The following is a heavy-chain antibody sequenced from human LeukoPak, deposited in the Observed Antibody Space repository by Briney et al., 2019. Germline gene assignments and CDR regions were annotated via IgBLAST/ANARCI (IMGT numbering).Heavy chain of an antibody. CDR2: TYPGDSDT. CDR3: ARLQALQAYYYDSSGYI. CDR1: GYSFTSYW. Sequence: AGESLKISCKGSGYSFTSYWIGWVRQMPGKGLEWMGITYPGDSDTRYSPSFQGQVTISADKSISTAYLQWSSLKASDTAMYYCARLQALQAYYYDSSGYIWGQGTLVTVSS. V-gene: IGHV5-51*01. D-gene: IGHD3-22*01. J-gene: IGHJ4*02.